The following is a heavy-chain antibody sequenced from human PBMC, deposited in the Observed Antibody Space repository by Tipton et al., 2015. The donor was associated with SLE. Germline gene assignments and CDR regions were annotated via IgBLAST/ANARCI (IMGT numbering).Heavy chain of an antibody. D-gene: IGHD1-1*01. Sequence: TLSLTCTVSGGSISSTSYYWGWIRQSPRKGLEWIGDIYYGGKTYYNPSLKSRVTISVDKSVNQFSLKLRSLTAADTALYYCARRRPTAIDYWGQGTLVTVSS. J-gene: IGHJ4*02. CDR2: IYYGGKT. CDR1: GGSISSTSYY. CDR3: ARRRPTAIDY. V-gene: IGHV4-39*01.